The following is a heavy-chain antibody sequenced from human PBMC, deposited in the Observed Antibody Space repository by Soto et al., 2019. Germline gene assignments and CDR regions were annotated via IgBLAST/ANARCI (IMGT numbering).Heavy chain of an antibody. CDR2: ISYDGSNK. Sequence: PGGSLRLSCAASGFTFSSYGMHWVRQAPGKGLEWVAVISYDGSNKYYADSVKGRFTISRDNSKNTLYLQMNSLRAEDTAVYYCARDRSIQYSSGWSPFFDYWGQGTLVTVSS. J-gene: IGHJ4*02. CDR1: GFTFSSYG. D-gene: IGHD6-19*01. CDR3: ARDRSIQYSSGWSPFFDY. V-gene: IGHV3-30*03.